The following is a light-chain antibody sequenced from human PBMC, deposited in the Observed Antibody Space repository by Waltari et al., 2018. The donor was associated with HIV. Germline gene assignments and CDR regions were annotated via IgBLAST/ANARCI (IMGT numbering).Light chain of an antibody. CDR3: CSYAGRYTPVL. Sequence: QSALTQPRSVSGSPGQSVTISCTGTSSDVGGYNFVSWYQQHPGKAPKLMIFDVSKRPSGVPDRFSGSKSGNTASLTISGLQAEDEADYYCCSYAGRYTPVLVGGGTKLTVL. V-gene: IGLV2-11*01. J-gene: IGLJ2*01. CDR1: SSDVGGYNF. CDR2: DVS.